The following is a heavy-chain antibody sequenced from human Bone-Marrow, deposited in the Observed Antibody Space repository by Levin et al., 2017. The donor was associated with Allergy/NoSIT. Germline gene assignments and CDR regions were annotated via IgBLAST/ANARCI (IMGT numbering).Heavy chain of an antibody. V-gene: IGHV1-2*06. Sequence: GESLKISCEASGYTFTGHYLHWIRQAPGQGLEWMGRLNPNNGGTSYEKRFQGRVTMTRDTSISTAYMELSRLRSDDTAIYYCARIGYQLLLGDAFDVWGQGTMITVSS. J-gene: IGHJ3*01. CDR1: GYTFTGHY. D-gene: IGHD1-26*01. CDR3: ARIGYQLLLGDAFDV. CDR2: LNPNNGGT.